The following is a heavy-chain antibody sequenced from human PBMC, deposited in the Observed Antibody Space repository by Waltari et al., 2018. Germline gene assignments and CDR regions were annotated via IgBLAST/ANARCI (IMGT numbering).Heavy chain of an antibody. D-gene: IGHD6-19*01. CDR1: GFTFSSYW. CDR3: AREGGGWYSQYFQH. J-gene: IGHJ1*01. CDR2: IKQDGSEK. V-gene: IGHV3-7*01. Sequence: GGSLRLSCAASGFTFSSYWMSWVRQAPGKGLEWVANIKQDGSEKYYVDSVKGRFTISRDNAKNSLYLQMNSLRAEDTAVYYCAREGGGWYSQYFQHWGQGTLVTVSS.